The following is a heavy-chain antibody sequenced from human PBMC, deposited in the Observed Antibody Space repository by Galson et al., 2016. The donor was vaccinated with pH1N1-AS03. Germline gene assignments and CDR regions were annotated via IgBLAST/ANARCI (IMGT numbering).Heavy chain of an antibody. D-gene: IGHD1-1*01. V-gene: IGHV1-8*01. CDR3: ARMEKRWGDAYDI. Sequence: SVKVSCKASGYTFTSYDINWVRQAAGQGLEWMGWMNPNSGNRDYAQKFQGRVTMTTDTSTSTTYMELRSLRSDDTAVYYCARMEKRWGDAYDIWGQGTMVTVSS. CDR1: GYTFTSYD. CDR2: MNPNSGNR. J-gene: IGHJ3*02.